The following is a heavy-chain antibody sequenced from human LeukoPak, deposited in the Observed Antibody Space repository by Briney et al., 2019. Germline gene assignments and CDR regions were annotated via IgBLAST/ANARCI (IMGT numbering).Heavy chain of an antibody. CDR3: ASGYCSSTSCYTHEYFQH. Sequence: KPSETLSLTCTVSGGSISSSSYSWGWIRQPPGKGLEWIGNIYYSGSTYYNPSLKSRVTISVDTSKNQFSLKLSSVTAADTAVYYCASGYCSSTSCYTHEYFQHWGQGTLVTVSS. CDR2: IYYSGST. J-gene: IGHJ1*01. V-gene: IGHV4-39*07. D-gene: IGHD2-2*02. CDR1: GGSISSSSYS.